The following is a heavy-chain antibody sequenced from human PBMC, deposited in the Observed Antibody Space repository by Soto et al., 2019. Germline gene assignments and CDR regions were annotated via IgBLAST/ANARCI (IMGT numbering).Heavy chain of an antibody. Sequence: EVQLLESGGGLVQPGGSLRLFCAASGFTFSNYAMTWVRQAPGKGLEWVSTLTGDGRTFYVDTVKGRFTISRDNSKSTLYLQMNSLGAEDTAVYYCARPDKFNSHSSGWANRLDYWGQGTLVTVSA. J-gene: IGHJ4*02. CDR3: ARPDKFNSHSSGWANRLDY. CDR2: LTGDGRT. CDR1: GFTFSNYA. D-gene: IGHD6-19*01. V-gene: IGHV3-23*01.